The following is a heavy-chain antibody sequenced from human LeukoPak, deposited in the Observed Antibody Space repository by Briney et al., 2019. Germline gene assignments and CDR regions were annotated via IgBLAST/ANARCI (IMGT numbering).Heavy chain of an antibody. CDR1: GGSFSGYY. CDR3: ARGALLWFGELSEYFQH. CDR2: INHSGST. Sequence: PSETLSLTCAVYGGSFSGYYWSWIRQPPGKGLEWIGEINHSGSTNYNPSLKSRVTISVDTSKNQFSLKLSSVTAADTAVYYCARGALLWFGELSEYFQHWGQGTLVTVSS. D-gene: IGHD3-10*01. J-gene: IGHJ1*01. V-gene: IGHV4-34*01.